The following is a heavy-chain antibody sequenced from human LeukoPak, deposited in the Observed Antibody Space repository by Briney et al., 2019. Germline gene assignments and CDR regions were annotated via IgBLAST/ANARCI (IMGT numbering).Heavy chain of an antibody. V-gene: IGHV4-59*01. Sequence: SETLSLTFTVSGGSISSYYWNWIRQPPGKGLEWIGYIYYSGSTNYNPSLKSRVTISVDTSKNQFSLKLSSVTAADTAVYYCARGADSGYYSIFYFDYWGQGTLVTVSS. D-gene: IGHD3-22*01. J-gene: IGHJ4*02. CDR3: ARGADSGYYSIFYFDY. CDR2: IYYSGST. CDR1: GGSISSYY.